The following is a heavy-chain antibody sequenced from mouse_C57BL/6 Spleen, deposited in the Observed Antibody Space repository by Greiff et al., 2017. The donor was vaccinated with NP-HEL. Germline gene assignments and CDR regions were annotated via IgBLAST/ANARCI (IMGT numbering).Heavy chain of an antibody. D-gene: IGHD2-14*01. CDR1: GFNIKDYY. J-gene: IGHJ3*01. CDR2: IDPEDGET. CDR3: ARDYYRAFAY. Sequence: EVKLQQSGAELVKPGASVKLSCTASGFNIKDYYMHWVKQRTEQGLEWIGRIDPEDGETKYAPKFQGKATIPADTSSNTAYLQLSSLPSEDTAVYYWARDYYRAFAYWGQGTLVTVSA. V-gene: IGHV14-2*01.